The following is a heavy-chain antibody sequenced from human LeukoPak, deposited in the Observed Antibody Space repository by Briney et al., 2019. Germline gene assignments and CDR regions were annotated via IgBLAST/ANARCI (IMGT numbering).Heavy chain of an antibody. D-gene: IGHD6-6*01. CDR1: GYTFTAYY. J-gene: IGHJ4*02. Sequence: ASVKVSCKASGYTFTAYYIQWVRQAPGQGLEWMGWINPNSGGANYAQRFQGRVTMTSDTSISTAYMELSRLRSDDTAVYYCVRDDTFGSTSCKADYWGQGTLVSVSS. CDR2: INPNSGGA. V-gene: IGHV1-2*02. CDR3: VRDDTFGSTSCKADY.